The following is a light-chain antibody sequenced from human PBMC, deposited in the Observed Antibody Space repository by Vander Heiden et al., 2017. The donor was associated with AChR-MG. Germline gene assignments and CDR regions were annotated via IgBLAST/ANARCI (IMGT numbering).Light chain of an antibody. V-gene: IGLV2-23*02. CDR3: CSYAGSSTSWV. J-gene: IGLJ3*02. CDR2: EVS. CDR1: SSDGGSYNL. Sequence: QSALTQPASGSGSPGQSITISCTGTSSDGGSYNLVSWYKQHPGKAPKLMIYEVSKRPSGVSNRFSGSKSGNTASLTISGLQAEDEADYYCCSYAGSSTSWVFGGGTKLTVL.